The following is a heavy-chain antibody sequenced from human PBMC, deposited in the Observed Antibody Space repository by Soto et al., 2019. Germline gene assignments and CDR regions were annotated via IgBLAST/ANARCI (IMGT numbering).Heavy chain of an antibody. V-gene: IGHV1-8*01. CDR1: GYNFPSFN. J-gene: IGHJ4*02. Sequence: QERLVQSGAELRRPGASVKISCRASGYNFPSFNVNWVRQASGQGPEWLGWMNPTNGNAAFARDFQGRVTMTRDLSTDTAYLEMGGLSSGDTGIYFWARAVGIAGTGLGLWGPGTVVTVS. CDR3: ARAVGIAGTGLGL. D-gene: IGHD6-13*01. CDR2: MNPTNGNA.